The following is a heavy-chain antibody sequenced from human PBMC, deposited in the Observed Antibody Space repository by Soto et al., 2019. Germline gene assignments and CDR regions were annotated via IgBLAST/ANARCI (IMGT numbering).Heavy chain of an antibody. D-gene: IGHD3-22*01. J-gene: IGHJ6*02. CDR3: ARNYYDSSGYYGYYYYYGMDV. Sequence: QVQLVQSRAEVKKPGSSVKVSCKASGGTFSSYAISWVRQAPGQGLEWMGGIIPIFGTANYAQKFQGRVTITADKSTSTAYMELSSLRSEDTAVYYCARNYYDSSGYYGYYYYYGMDVWGQVPTVTVSS. CDR1: GGTFSSYA. V-gene: IGHV1-69*06. CDR2: IIPIFGTA.